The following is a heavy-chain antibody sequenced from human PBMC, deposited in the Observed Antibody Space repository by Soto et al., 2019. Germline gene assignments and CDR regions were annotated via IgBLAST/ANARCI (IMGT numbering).Heavy chain of an antibody. J-gene: IGHJ4*02. CDR3: ARDASSGWSLMYYDY. CDR1: GDTFSSHT. Sequence: QVQLVQSGAEVKKPGSSVKVSCKASGDTFSSHTVSWVRQAPGQGLEWMGRIIPILGIANYAQKSQGTVTSTADKSTSTVYTELSSLRSDDTAVYYCARDASSGWSLMYYDYWGQGTLVTVSS. CDR2: IIPILGIA. V-gene: IGHV1-69*08. D-gene: IGHD6-19*01.